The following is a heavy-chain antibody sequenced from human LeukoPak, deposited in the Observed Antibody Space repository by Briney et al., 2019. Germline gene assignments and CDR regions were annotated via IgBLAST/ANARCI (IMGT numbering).Heavy chain of an antibody. J-gene: IGHJ4*02. CDR2: INQDGGQI. CDR1: GFTFSHYW. CDR3: ARIGYSSSSFDY. D-gene: IGHD6-6*01. Sequence: GWSLRLSCVASGFTFSHYWMSWVRQAPGRGLEWVANINQDGGQIYYVDSVEGRFTISRDNPKNSVYLQVNSLRAEDTAVYYCARIGYSSSSFDYWGQGTLVTVSS. V-gene: IGHV3-7*01.